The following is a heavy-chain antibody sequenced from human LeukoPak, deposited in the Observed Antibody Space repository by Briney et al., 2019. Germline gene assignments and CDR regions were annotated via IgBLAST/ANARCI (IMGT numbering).Heavy chain of an antibody. CDR1: GFTFSSYG. D-gene: IGHD4-17*01. Sequence: GGSLRLSCAAAGFTFSSYGMHWVRQAPGKGLEWVAVIWYDGSNKYYADSVKGRFTISRDNSKNTLYLQMNSLRAEDTAVYYCARDVPDQGYGEAGDYWGQGTLVIVSS. V-gene: IGHV3-33*01. CDR3: ARDVPDQGYGEAGDY. CDR2: IWYDGSNK. J-gene: IGHJ4*02.